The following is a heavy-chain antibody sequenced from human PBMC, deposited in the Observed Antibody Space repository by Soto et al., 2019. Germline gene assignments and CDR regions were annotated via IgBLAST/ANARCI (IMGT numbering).Heavy chain of an antibody. V-gene: IGHV4-34*01. J-gene: IGHJ6*02. D-gene: IGHD3-10*01. CDR1: GGSFSGYY. Sequence: SETLSLTCAVYGGSFSGYYWSWIRKRPGKGLEWIGEINHSGSTNYNPSLKSRVTISVDTSKNQFSLKLSSVTAADTAVYYCATDFYGNYYYYGMDVWGQGTTVTVSS. CDR3: ATDFYGNYYYYGMDV. CDR2: INHSGST.